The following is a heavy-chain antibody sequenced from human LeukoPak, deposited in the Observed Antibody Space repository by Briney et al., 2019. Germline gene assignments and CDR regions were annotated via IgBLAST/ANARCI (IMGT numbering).Heavy chain of an antibody. V-gene: IGHV3-15*01. D-gene: IGHD4-17*01. CDR2: IKSKTDGGTT. CDR3: TTDRGYYGDYESLFDY. J-gene: IGHJ4*02. Sequence: TGGSLRLSCAASGFTFSNAWMSWVRQAPGKGREWVGRIKSKTDGGTTDYAAPVKGRFTISRDDSKNTLYLQMNSLKTEDTAVYYCTTDRGYYGDYESLFDYWGQGTLVTVSS. CDR1: GFTFSNAW.